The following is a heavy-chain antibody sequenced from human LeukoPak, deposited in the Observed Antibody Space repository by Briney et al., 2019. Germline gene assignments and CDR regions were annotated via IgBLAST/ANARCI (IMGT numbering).Heavy chain of an antibody. D-gene: IGHD3-22*01. CDR2: IYPGDSDT. V-gene: IGHV5-51*01. J-gene: IGHJ3*02. CDR1: GYSFTSYW. Sequence: GESLKISCKGSGYSFTSYWIGWVRQMPGKGLEWMGIIYPGDSDTRYSPSFPGQVTISAHKSTRTAYLQCNSMKAAETTLYYFARLYFYDCSGYYMPGQGAFDIWGQRTMVTVSS. CDR3: ARLYFYDCSGYYMPGQGAFDI.